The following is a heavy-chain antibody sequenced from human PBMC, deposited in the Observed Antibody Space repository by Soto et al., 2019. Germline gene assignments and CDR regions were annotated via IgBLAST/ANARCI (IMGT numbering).Heavy chain of an antibody. CDR3: ARVGSSGWYAFDI. CDR2: IYHSGST. D-gene: IGHD6-19*01. J-gene: IGHJ3*02. Sequence: QLQESGPRLVKPSGTLSLNCDVSGGSFSSLNWWSWVRQSPGRGLEWLGDIYHSGSTNYNPSLKSRITMSVDKSKNQFSLNLSSVTSADTALYYCARVGSSGWYAFDIWGQGTLVTVSS. CDR1: GGSFSSLNW. V-gene: IGHV4-4*02.